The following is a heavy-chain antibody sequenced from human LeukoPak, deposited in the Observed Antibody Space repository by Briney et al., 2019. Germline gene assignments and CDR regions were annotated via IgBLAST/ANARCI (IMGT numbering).Heavy chain of an antibody. CDR1: GFTFSSSW. D-gene: IGHD3-22*01. CDR2: IDNAGSIT. J-gene: IGHJ4*02. V-gene: IGHV3-74*03. CDR3: VRSAFHAGSGNYYDY. Sequence: GGSLRLSCAASGFTFSSSWMSWVRQAPGKGLVWASRIDNAGSITTYADSVKGRFTISRDNAENTLYLQMNSLRVEDTAVYYCVRSAFHAGSGNYYDYWGQGTLVTVSS.